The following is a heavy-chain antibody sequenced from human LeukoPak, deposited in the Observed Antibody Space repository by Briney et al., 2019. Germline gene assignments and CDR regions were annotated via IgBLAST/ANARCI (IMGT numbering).Heavy chain of an antibody. V-gene: IGHV3-23*01. D-gene: IGHD2-21*01. J-gene: IGHJ5*02. CDR2: ISGSGGST. CDR3: ARSPNAVYCGGDCYSNWFDP. CDR1: GFTFSSYA. Sequence: GGSLRLSCAASGFTFSSYAMSWVRQAPGKGLEWVSAISGSGGSTYYADSVKGRFTISRDNSKNTLYLQMNSLRAEDTAVYYCARSPNAVYCGGDCYSNWFDPWGQGTLVTVSS.